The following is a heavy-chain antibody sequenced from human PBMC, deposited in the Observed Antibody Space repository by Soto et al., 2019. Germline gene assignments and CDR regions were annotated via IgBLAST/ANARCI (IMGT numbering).Heavy chain of an antibody. D-gene: IGHD2-2*01. V-gene: IGHV1-69*01. Sequence: QVQLVQSGAEVKKPGSSVKVSCKASGGTFGSYAISWVRQAPGQGLEWRGGIIPIPGTANYAQKFQGRVTIAADESTSTAYMEVSRLRSEDTAVYYCARSQGSSTSLEIYYYYYYGMDVWGQGTTVTVSS. J-gene: IGHJ6*02. CDR2: IIPIPGTA. CDR3: ARSQGSSTSLEIYYYYYYGMDV. CDR1: GGTFGSYA.